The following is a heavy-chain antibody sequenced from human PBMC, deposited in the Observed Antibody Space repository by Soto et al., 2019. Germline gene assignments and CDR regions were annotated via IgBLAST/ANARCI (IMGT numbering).Heavy chain of an antibody. J-gene: IGHJ3*01. CDR3: ARPTSMEARLGIGGV. CDR2: IIPIFGTA. V-gene: IGHV1-69*01. Sequence: QVQLVQSGAEVKKPGSSVKVSCKASGGTFSSYAISWVRQAPGQGLEWMGGIIPIFGTANYAQKFQGRVTVTADESTSKANLEVSSLRSQDTAVYYCARPTSMEARLGIGGVGGEGIMVTVSS. CDR1: GGTFSSYA. D-gene: IGHD6-6*01.